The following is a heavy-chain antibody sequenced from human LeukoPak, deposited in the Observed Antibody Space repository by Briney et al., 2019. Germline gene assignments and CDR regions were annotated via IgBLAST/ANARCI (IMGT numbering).Heavy chain of an antibody. V-gene: IGHV4-39*07. D-gene: IGHD3-3*01. Sequence: SETLSLTCTVSGDSISSSVHYWGWIRQPPGKGLEWIGSMYYSGSTYYNPSLKSRVTISVDTSKNQFSLKLNSVTAADTAVYYCARGENYDFWSALPTLHYWGQGTLVTVSS. J-gene: IGHJ4*02. CDR3: ARGENYDFWSALPTLHY. CDR2: MYYSGST. CDR1: GDSISSSVHY.